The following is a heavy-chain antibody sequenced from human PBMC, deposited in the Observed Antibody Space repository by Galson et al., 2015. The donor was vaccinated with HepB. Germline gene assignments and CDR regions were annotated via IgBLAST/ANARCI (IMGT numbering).Heavy chain of an antibody. D-gene: IGHD3-10*01. CDR3: ARELYYGSGSYNWFDP. Sequence: SVKVSCKASGGTFSSYAISWVRQAPGQGLEWMGGIIPIFGTANYAQKFQGRVTITADESTSTAYMELSSLRSEDTAVYYCARELYYGSGSYNWFDPWGQGTLVTVSS. J-gene: IGHJ5*02. CDR2: IIPIFGTA. V-gene: IGHV1-69*13. CDR1: GGTFSSYA.